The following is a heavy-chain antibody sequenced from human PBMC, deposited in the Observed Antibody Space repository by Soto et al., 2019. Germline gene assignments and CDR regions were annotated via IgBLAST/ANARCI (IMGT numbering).Heavy chain of an antibody. J-gene: IGHJ4*02. D-gene: IGHD3-9*01. CDR2: IFVSSTTI. Sequence: EVQLVESGGGVVQPGGSLRLSCVASGITFSSYSMVWVRQAPGKGLEWIAYIFVSSTTIHYADSVKGRFTVSRDNTQNSLFLLMNSLRAEDTAIYYCARDKDWAFDYWGQGTQVIVSS. V-gene: IGHV3-48*04. CDR1: GITFSSYS. CDR3: ARDKDWAFDY.